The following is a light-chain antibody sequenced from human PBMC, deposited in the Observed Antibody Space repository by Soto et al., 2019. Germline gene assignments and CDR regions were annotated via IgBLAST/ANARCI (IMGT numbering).Light chain of an antibody. CDR2: GNS. CDR3: QSYDSSLSGWV. V-gene: IGLV1-40*01. CDR1: SSNIGAGYD. Sequence: QPVLTQPPSVSGAPGQRVTISCTGSSSNIGAGYDVHWYQQLPGTAPKLLIYGNSNRPSGVPDRFSGSKSGTSASLAITWLQAEDEADYYCQSYDSSLSGWVFGGGTKVTVL. J-gene: IGLJ3*02.